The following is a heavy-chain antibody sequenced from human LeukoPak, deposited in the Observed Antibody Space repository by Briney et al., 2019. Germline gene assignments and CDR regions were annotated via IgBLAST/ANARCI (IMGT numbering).Heavy chain of an antibody. CDR3: AKGYYYDSSGYLIFDY. Sequence: QPGGSLRLSCAASGFTFSSYAMSWVRQAPGKGLEWVSAISGSGGSTYYADSVKGRFTISRDNSKNTLYLQMNSLRAEDTAVYYCAKGYYYDSSGYLIFDYWGQGTLVTVSS. CDR1: GFTFSSYA. J-gene: IGHJ4*02. D-gene: IGHD3-22*01. CDR2: ISGSGGST. V-gene: IGHV3-23*01.